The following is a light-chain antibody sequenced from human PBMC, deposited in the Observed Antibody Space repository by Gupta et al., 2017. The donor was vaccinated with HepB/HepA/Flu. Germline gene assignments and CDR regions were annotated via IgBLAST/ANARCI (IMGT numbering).Light chain of an antibody. V-gene: IGKV3-11*01. Sequence: EIVLTQSPATLSLSPGERATLSCRASQSVSSYLAWYQQKPGQAPRLLIYDASNRATGIPARFSGSGSGIDFTLTISSLEPEDFAVYYCQQRSNSPPYTFGQGTRLEIK. CDR2: DAS. CDR3: QQRSNSPPYT. J-gene: IGKJ2*01. CDR1: QSVSSY.